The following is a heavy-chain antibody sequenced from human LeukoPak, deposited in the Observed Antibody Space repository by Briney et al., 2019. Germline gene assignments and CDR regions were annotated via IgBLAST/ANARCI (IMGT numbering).Heavy chain of an antibody. CDR3: ARAKGVRGVIGYNWFDP. J-gene: IGHJ5*02. CDR1: GVSVSSGGYY. D-gene: IGHD3-10*01. CDR2: IYYSGST. V-gene: IGHV4-31*03. Sequence: SETLSLTCTVSGVSVSSGGYYWGWIRQHPGKGLEWIVYIYYSGSTYYNPSLKSRFTISVDTSKNQFSLKLSSVTAADTAVYYCARAKGVRGVIGYNWFDPWGQGTLVTVSS.